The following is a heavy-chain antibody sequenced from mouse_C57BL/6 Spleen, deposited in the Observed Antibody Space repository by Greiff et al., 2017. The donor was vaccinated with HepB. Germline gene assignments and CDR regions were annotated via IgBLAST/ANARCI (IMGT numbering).Heavy chain of an antibody. CDR1: GYTFTSYW. D-gene: IGHD1-1*01. Sequence: QVHVKQPGAELVKPGASVKMSCKASGYTFTSYWITWVKQRPGQGLEWIGDIYPGSGSTNYNEKFKSKATLTVDTSSSTAYMQLSSLTSEDSAVYYCARAAFITTVDDYFDYWGQGTTLTVSS. V-gene: IGHV1-55*01. CDR3: ARAAFITTVDDYFDY. CDR2: IYPGSGST. J-gene: IGHJ2*01.